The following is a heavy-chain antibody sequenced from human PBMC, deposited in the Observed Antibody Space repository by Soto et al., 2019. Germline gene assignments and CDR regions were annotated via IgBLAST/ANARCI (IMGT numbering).Heavy chain of an antibody. V-gene: IGHV4-34*01. Sequence: SETLSLTCAVYGGSFSGYYWSWIRQPPGKGLEWIGEINHSGSTNYNPSLKSRVTISVDTSKNQFSLKLSSVTAADTAVYYCARVRIAARQGYYYGMDVWGRGTTVTVSS. CDR2: INHSGST. CDR1: GGSFSGYY. D-gene: IGHD6-6*01. J-gene: IGHJ6*02. CDR3: ARVRIAARQGYYYGMDV.